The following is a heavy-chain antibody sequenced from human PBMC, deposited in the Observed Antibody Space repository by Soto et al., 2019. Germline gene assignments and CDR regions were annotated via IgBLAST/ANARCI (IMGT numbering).Heavy chain of an antibody. CDR3: ARQPRGPGYGERGLYFDY. J-gene: IGHJ4*02. CDR1: GGSTNSRSAY. CDR2: VYYSGST. D-gene: IGHD3-16*01. V-gene: IGHV4-39*01. Sequence: SETLSLTCTVSGGSTNSRSAYWGWIRQPPGKGLEWIGSVYYSGSTHDNPSLQSRVTISVDTSRNQFSLNLISVTAADTAVYFCARQPRGPGYGERGLYFDYWGQGTLVTVSS.